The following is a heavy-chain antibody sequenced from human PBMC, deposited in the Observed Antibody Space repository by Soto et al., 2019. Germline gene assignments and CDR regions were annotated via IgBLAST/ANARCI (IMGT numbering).Heavy chain of an antibody. CDR3: ARDGGTAAGTLDGMDV. CDR1: VFAFTRYG. Sequence: VSVKVSCKAFVFAFTRYGISWVRKAPGQGLEWMGIINPCGGNTHYAQKFQGRVTMTRDTSTSTVYMELSSLRSEDTAVYYCARDGGTAAGTLDGMDVWGQGTTVTVSS. D-gene: IGHD6-13*01. CDR2: INPCGGNT. J-gene: IGHJ6*02. V-gene: IGHV1-46*01.